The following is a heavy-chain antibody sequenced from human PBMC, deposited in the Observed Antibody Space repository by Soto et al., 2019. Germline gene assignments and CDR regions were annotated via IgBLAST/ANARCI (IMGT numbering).Heavy chain of an antibody. Sequence: QPGGSLRLSCAASGFTFSSYAMSWVRQAPGKGLEWVSAISGSGDSTDYADSVKGRFTISRDTSKNTLYLQMNSLRAEDTAVYYCATGGTHKNILNDYWGQGTLVTVSS. V-gene: IGHV3-23*01. CDR2: ISGSGDST. CDR3: ATGGTHKNILNDY. CDR1: GFTFSSYA. J-gene: IGHJ4*02. D-gene: IGHD3-9*01.